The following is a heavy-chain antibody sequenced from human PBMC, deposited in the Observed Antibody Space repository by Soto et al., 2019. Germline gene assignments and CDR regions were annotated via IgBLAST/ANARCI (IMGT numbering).Heavy chain of an antibody. CDR1: GYTFTDYY. CDR3: ASDWYHSHSGDYYHQY. Sequence: ASGKGSCKTSGYTFTDYYIRWVRQAPGHGLEWMGWIDTKTGGANFPQRFQGRVTMTRDTSISTAHMDLSRLRPDDTAVYYCASDWYHSHSGDYYHQYWGRVTLVTVSS. V-gene: IGHV1-2*02. CDR2: IDTKTGGA. J-gene: IGHJ1*01. D-gene: IGHD3-22*01.